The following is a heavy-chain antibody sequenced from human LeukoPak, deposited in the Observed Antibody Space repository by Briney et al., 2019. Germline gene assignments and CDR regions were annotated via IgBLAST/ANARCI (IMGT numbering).Heavy chain of an antibody. Sequence: GGSLRLSCAASGLTVSHTLMSWVRQAPGKGLEWVGHLKSKTDGGTADYGAPVKGRFTISRDDLKNTLNLQMDSLKTEDTAVYYCVTYEGVAWGQGTLVTVSS. J-gene: IGHJ5*02. CDR1: GLTVSHTL. CDR2: LKSKTDGGTA. V-gene: IGHV3-15*01. D-gene: IGHD5-12*01. CDR3: VTYEGVA.